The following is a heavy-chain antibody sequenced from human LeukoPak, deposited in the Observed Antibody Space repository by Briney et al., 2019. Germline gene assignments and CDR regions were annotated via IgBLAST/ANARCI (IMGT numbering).Heavy chain of an antibody. CDR2: TAGADDVI. CDR3: AKLTMIVPQGGFDY. Sequence: PGGSLRLSCAVSGLTFRDNRMIWVRQAPEKRLEWVAVTAGADDVIQYADSVKGRFTISRDNSKNTLYLQMNSLRAEDTAVYYCAKLTMIVPQGGFDYWGQGTLVTVSS. D-gene: IGHD3-22*01. J-gene: IGHJ4*02. CDR1: GLTFRDNR. V-gene: IGHV3-23*01.